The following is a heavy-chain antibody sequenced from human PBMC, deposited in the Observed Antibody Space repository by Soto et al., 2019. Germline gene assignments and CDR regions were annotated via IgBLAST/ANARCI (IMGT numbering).Heavy chain of an antibody. CDR3: ARHNYGSGSTYFDY. CDR2: IYYSGST. V-gene: IGHV4-59*08. J-gene: IGHJ4*02. Sequence: PSETLSLTCTVSGGSISSYYWSWIRQPPGKGLEWIGYIYYSGSTNYNPSLKSRVTISLDTSKNQFSLKLSSVTAADTAVYYCARHNYGSGSTYFDYWGQGTPVTVSS. D-gene: IGHD3-10*01. CDR1: GGSISSYY.